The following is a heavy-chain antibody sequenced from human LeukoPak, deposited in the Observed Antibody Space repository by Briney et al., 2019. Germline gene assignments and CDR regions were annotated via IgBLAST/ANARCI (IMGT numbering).Heavy chain of an antibody. CDR1: GGSFSSYY. D-gene: IGHD2-15*01. CDR2: IYYSGST. J-gene: IGHJ4*02. CDR3: ASSVVVAASCCFDY. Sequence: SETLSLTCTVSGGSFSSYYWSWLRQPPGKGLEWIGYIYYSGSTNYNPSLKSRVTISVDTSKNQFSLKLSSVTAADTAVYYCASSVVVAASCCFDYWGQGTLVTVSS. V-gene: IGHV4-59*01.